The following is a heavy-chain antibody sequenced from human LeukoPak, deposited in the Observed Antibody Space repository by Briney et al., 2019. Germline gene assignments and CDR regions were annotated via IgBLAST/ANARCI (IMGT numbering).Heavy chain of an antibody. Sequence: ASVKVSCKASGYTFTGYYMHWVRQAPGQGLEWMRWINPNSGGTNYAQKSQGRVTMTRDTSISTAYMELSRLRSDDTAVYYCARVGIVVVPAASSYNWFDPWGQGTLVTVSS. V-gene: IGHV1-2*02. J-gene: IGHJ5*02. CDR3: ARVGIVVVPAASSYNWFDP. CDR1: GYTFTGYY. CDR2: INPNSGGT. D-gene: IGHD2-2*01.